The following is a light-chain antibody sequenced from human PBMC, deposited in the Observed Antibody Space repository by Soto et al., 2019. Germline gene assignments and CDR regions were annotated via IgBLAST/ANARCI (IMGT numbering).Light chain of an antibody. J-gene: IGKJ2*01. Sequence: EIVLTQSPATLSVSPGERATLSCRASQSVRTNLAWYQQKPGQGPRLLIYGASFRATGIPARFSGSGSGTEFTLTISSLQSEDFAVYYCQQYDNWPPRTFGQGTKLEIK. CDR1: QSVRTN. V-gene: IGKV3-15*01. CDR3: QQYDNWPPRT. CDR2: GAS.